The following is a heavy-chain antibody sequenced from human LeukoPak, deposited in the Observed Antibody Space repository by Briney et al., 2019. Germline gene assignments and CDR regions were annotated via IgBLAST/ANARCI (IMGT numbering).Heavy chain of an antibody. Sequence: SETLSLTCTVSGGSISSSIYYWDWIRQPPGKGLEWIGEINHSGSTNYNPSLKSRVTISVDMSKNQFSLKLSSVTAADTAVYYCANIAARVTYYYYGMDVWGQGTTVTVSS. V-gene: IGHV4-39*07. CDR2: INHSGST. CDR1: GGSISSSIYY. J-gene: IGHJ6*02. CDR3: ANIAARVTYYYYGMDV. D-gene: IGHD6-6*01.